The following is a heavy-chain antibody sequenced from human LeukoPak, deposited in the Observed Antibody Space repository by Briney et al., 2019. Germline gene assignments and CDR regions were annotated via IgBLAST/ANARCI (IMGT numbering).Heavy chain of an antibody. Sequence: GGSLRLSCAASGFTFSNYAMSWVRLAPGKGLEWVSTIHGSGVSTYYADSVKGRFTISRDNSKNTLYLQMNSLRAEDTAVYFCANPIYSGDYDQFDYWGQGTLVTVSS. J-gene: IGHJ4*02. V-gene: IGHV3-23*01. CDR3: ANPIYSGDYDQFDY. CDR1: GFTFSNYA. D-gene: IGHD4-17*01. CDR2: IHGSGVST.